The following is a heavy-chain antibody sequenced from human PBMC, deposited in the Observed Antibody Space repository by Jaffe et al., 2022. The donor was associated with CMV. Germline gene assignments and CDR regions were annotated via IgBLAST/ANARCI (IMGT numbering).Heavy chain of an antibody. D-gene: IGHD6-19*01. Sequence: QVQLVQSGAEVKKPGASVKVSCKASGYTFTGFYIHWVRQAPGQGLEWMGWIKPNNGDTNYTRKFQGRVTMTGDTSTSTAYMELTRLTPDDTAVYYCARLSRWLAVPRHFDYWGQGTLVSVSS. J-gene: IGHJ4*02. CDR3: ARLSRWLAVPRHFDY. V-gene: IGHV1-2*02. CDR2: IKPNNGDT. CDR1: GYTFTGFY.